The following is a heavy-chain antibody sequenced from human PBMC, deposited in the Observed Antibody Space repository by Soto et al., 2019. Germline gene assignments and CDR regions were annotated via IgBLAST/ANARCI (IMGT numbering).Heavy chain of an antibody. CDR3: ARSYCSSTSCYRSYYYYYGMDV. Sequence: GVSLRLSCSASGFTFSSYSMNWVRQAPGKGLEWVSSINSSSSYIYYADSVKGRFTISRDNAKNSLYLQMNSLRAEDTAVYYCARSYCSSTSCYRSYYYYYGMDVWGQGATVTVSS. CDR2: INSSSSYI. CDR1: GFTFSSYS. D-gene: IGHD2-2*01. V-gene: IGHV3-21*01. J-gene: IGHJ6*02.